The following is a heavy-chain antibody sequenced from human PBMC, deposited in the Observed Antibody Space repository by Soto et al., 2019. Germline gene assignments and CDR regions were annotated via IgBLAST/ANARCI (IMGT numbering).Heavy chain of an antibody. Sequence: QVQLQESCPGLVKPSGTLSLTCAVSGASISNGFCWSWVRQPPWKGLEWIGEIYHRGSTNHNPSLKRRVTISLDKSNNQFSLRLTSVTAADTSVYYCAASSVWWRLEDWCQGTLVTVS. J-gene: IGHJ4*02. CDR3: AASSVWWRLED. CDR1: GASISNGFC. CDR2: IYHRGST. V-gene: IGHV4-4*02. D-gene: IGHD6-19*01.